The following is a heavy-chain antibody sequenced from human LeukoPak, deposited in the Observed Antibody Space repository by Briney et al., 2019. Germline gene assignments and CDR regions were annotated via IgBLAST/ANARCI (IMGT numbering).Heavy chain of an antibody. CDR2: IYYSGST. CDR3: ARLYSGSYYQDY. D-gene: IGHD1-26*01. Sequence: PSETLSLTCTASGGSISSSSYYWGWIRQPPGKGLEWIGSIYYSGSTYYNPSLKSRVTISVDTSKNQFSLKLSSVTAADTAVYYCARLYSGSYYQDYWGQGTLVTVSS. CDR1: GGSISSSSYY. V-gene: IGHV4-39*01. J-gene: IGHJ4*02.